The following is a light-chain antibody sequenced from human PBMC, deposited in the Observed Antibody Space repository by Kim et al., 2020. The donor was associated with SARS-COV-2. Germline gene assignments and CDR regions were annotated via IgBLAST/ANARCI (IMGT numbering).Light chain of an antibody. CDR1: QGVSTY. CDR3: QQRISWPFT. Sequence: WSPGDRATLPCRASQGVSTYLAWYQQKPGQAPRLLIHDASNRANGIPARFSGSGSGTDFTLTISSLEPGDFAVYYCQQRISWPFTFGPGTKVDIK. CDR2: DAS. J-gene: IGKJ3*01. V-gene: IGKV3-11*01.